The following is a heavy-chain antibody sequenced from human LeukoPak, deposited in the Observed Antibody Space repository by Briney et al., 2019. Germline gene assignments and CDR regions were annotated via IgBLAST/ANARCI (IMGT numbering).Heavy chain of an antibody. CDR2: IDSGGSNT. J-gene: IGHJ4*02. CDR3: ARVGREYSSSSPPDY. D-gene: IGHD6-6*01. CDR1: GFTLSTYW. Sequence: GGSLRLSCVVSGFTLSTYWMHWVHQGPGKGLVWVSRIDSGGSNTLYADSVRGRFTISRDNAKNTLYLQMNSLRVEDTAMYYCARVGREYSSSSPPDYWGQGTLVTVSS. V-gene: IGHV3-74*01.